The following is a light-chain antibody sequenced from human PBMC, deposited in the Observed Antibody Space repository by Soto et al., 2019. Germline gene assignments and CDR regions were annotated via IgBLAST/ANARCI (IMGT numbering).Light chain of an antibody. Sequence: DIQMTQSPSSLSASVGDRVTITCQASHDITSYLNWYQQKPGKAPKLLIYAASSLQSGVPSRFSGSGSGTDFTLTISSLQPEDFAIYYCQQSSTTPWTFGQGTKVEAK. CDR2: AAS. CDR1: HDITSY. V-gene: IGKV1-39*01. J-gene: IGKJ1*01. CDR3: QQSSTTPWT.